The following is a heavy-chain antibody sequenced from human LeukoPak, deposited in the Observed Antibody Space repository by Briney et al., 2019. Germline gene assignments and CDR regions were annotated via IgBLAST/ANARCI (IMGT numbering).Heavy chain of an antibody. D-gene: IGHD3-22*01. CDR3: AKDPPAHYYDSSGYYTEEYDY. CDR2: ISGSGDST. CDR1: GFSFSSYA. J-gene: IGHJ4*02. V-gene: IGHV3-23*01. Sequence: GGSLRLSCAASGFSFSSYAMSWVRQAPGKGLEWVSAISGSGDSTYYADSVKGRFTISRDNSKNTLYLQMNSLRAEDTAVYYCAKDPPAHYYDSSGYYTEEYDYWGQGTLVNVSS.